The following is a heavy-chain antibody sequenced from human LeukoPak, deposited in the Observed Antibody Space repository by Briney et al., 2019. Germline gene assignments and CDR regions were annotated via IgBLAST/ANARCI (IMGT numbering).Heavy chain of an antibody. J-gene: IGHJ4*02. V-gene: IGHV3-74*01. CDR1: GFTFSSYW. CDR3: AREGPIRSLDY. CDR2: INSDGSST. D-gene: IGHD5-24*01. Sequence: PGGSLRLSCAASGFTFSSYWMHWVRQAPGKGLVWVSRINSDGSSTGYADSVKGRFTISRDNAKNTLYLQMNSLRAEDTAVYYCAREGPIRSLDYWGQGTLVTVSS.